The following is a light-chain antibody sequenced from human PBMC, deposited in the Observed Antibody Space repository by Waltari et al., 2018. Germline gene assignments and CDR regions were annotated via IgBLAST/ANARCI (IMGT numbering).Light chain of an antibody. Sequence: QSALTQPASVSGSPGQSITISCTGTSSDVGTYNLVSWYQYHSGKAPKVMIYEGSKRPVVVSMRFSGSESGNTGALTISGLHDEEEAYYYCCSYAGGTTSVLFGGGTQLTVL. CDR1: SSDVGTYNL. V-gene: IGLV2-23*01. J-gene: IGLJ2*01. CDR2: EGS. CDR3: CSYAGGTTSVL.